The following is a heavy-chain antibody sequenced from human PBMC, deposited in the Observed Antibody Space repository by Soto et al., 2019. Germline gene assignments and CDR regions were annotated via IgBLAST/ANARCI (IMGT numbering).Heavy chain of an antibody. CDR3: VRERGLSSFYGMDV. CDR2: ITSSSGHI. Sequence: EVQLVESGGGLVKPGGSLRLSCEASGFTLTTYTMNWVRQASGKGLEWVSSITSSSGHIYYADSVKGRFTISRDNARNSLYLQMNSLRAEYTAVYYCVRERGLSSFYGMDVWGQGTTVTVSS. D-gene: IGHD3-10*01. CDR1: GFTLTTYT. V-gene: IGHV3-21*02. J-gene: IGHJ6*02.